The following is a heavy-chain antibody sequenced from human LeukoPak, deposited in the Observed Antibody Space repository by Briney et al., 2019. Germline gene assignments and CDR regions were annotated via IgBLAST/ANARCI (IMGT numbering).Heavy chain of an antibody. V-gene: IGHV3-7*01. CDR1: GFSFSTFD. CDR2: IEQDGSDK. CDR3: ARGGWYYFDY. Sequence: GGSLRLSCATSGFSFSTFDMNWVRQAPGKGLEWVANIEQDGSDKYYVDSVKGRFTISRDNAKNSLYLQMNSLRAEDTAVYYCARGGWYYFDYWGQGTLVTVSS. J-gene: IGHJ4*02.